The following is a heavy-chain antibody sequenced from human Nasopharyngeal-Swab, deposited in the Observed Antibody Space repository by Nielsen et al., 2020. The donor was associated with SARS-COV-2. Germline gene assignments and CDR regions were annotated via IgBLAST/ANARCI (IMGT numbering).Heavy chain of an antibody. CDR1: GGSFSGYY. V-gene: IGHV4-34*01. CDR3: ARGFGDSSGYQKGYFDY. D-gene: IGHD3-22*01. Sequence: SENLSLTCAVYGGSFSGYYWGWIRQPPGKGLEWIGEINHSGSTNYNPSLKSRVTISVDTSKNQFSLKLSSVPAADTAVYYCARGFGDSSGYQKGYFDYWGQGTLVTVSS. J-gene: IGHJ4*02. CDR2: INHSGST.